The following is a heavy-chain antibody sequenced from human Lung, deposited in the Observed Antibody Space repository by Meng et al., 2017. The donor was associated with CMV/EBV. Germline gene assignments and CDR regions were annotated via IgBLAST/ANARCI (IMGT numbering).Heavy chain of an antibody. Sequence: SETLSLXCIVYGGSVNSGSYYWTWIRQPPGKGLEWIGYIHHTGNTNYNPCLKCRVTISLETSKNQQSLTMNSATAIDTAIYYCATDKVIAHRAFHIWGQGTMVTVSS. V-gene: IGHV4-61*01. CDR2: IHHTGNT. J-gene: IGHJ3*02. CDR1: GGSVNSGSYY. CDR3: ATDKVIAHRAFHI. D-gene: IGHD6-13*01.